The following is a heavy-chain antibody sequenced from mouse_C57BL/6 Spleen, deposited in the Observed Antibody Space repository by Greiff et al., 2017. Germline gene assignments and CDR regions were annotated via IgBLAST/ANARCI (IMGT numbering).Heavy chain of an antibody. D-gene: IGHD1-1*01. J-gene: IGHJ1*03. CDR1: GFTFSDYY. Sequence: EVQLVESEGGLVQPGSSMKLSCTASGFTFSDYYMAWVRQVPEKGLEWVANINYDGSSTYYLDSLKSRFIISIDNAKNILYLQMSSLKSEDAATYYCARDPYYYYGSSYGYFDVWGTGTTVTVSS. V-gene: IGHV5-16*01. CDR2: INYDGSST. CDR3: ARDPYYYYGSSYGYFDV.